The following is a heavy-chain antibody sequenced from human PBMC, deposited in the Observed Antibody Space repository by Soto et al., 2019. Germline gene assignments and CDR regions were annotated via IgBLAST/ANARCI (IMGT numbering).Heavy chain of an antibody. Sequence: SETLSLTCTVSGCSISSYYWSWIRQPPGKGLEWIGYIYYSGSTNYNPSLKSRVTISVDTSKNQFSLKLSSVTAADTAVYYCARVLAGSGSLSEYFDYWGQGTLVTVSS. V-gene: IGHV4-59*01. CDR2: IYYSGST. J-gene: IGHJ4*02. D-gene: IGHD1-26*01. CDR1: GCSISSYY. CDR3: ARVLAGSGSLSEYFDY.